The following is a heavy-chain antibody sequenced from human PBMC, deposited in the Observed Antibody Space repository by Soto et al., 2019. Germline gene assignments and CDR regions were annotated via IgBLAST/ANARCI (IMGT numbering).Heavy chain of an antibody. CDR3: ARDRGDKRGYHDAFDI. CDR1: GFTFSSYS. Sequence: GGSLRLSCAASGFTFSSYSMNWVRQAPGKGLEWVSSISSSSSYIYYADSVKGRFTISRENPMSTVYLQMSSLRAEDTAVYYCARDRGDKRGYHDAFDIWGQGSMVTVSS. D-gene: IGHD3-16*02. J-gene: IGHJ3*02. CDR2: ISSSSSYI. V-gene: IGHV3-21*01.